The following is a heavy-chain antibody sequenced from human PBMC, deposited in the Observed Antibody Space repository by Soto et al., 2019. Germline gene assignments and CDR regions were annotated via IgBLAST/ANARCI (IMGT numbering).Heavy chain of an antibody. CDR2: IAHDGSNI. J-gene: IGHJ4*02. D-gene: IGHD1-1*01. Sequence: QVQLVESGGGVVQPGRSLRLSCAASGFIFTSHAIHWVRQAPGKGLEWVATIAHDGSNIYYAESVKGRFTISRDNSKYTLYLQMNSLTSEDTAVYYCASDQGYDNGNYMIYWGQGILVTVSS. CDR1: GFIFTSHA. V-gene: IGHV3-30-3*01. CDR3: ASDQGYDNGNYMIY.